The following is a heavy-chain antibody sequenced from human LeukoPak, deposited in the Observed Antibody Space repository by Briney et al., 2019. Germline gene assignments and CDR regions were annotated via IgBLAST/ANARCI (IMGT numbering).Heavy chain of an antibody. CDR1: GFTFSSYA. J-gene: IGHJ4*02. D-gene: IGHD6-19*01. CDR2: ISYDGSNK. CDR3: AKGYSSGWSEGFLDY. V-gene: IGHV3-30*04. Sequence: GRSLRLSCAASGFTFSSYAMHWVRQAPGKGLEWVAVISYDGSNKYYADSVKGRFTISRDNSKNTLFLQMNSLRAEDTAVYYCAKGYSSGWSEGFLDYWGQGTLVTVSS.